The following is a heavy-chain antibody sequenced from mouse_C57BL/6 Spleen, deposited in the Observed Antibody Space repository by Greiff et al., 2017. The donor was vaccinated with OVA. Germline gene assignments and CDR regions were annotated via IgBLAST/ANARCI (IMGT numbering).Heavy chain of an antibody. CDR1: GYSFTGYY. Sequence: EVQGVESGPELVKPGASVKISCKASGYSFTGYYMHWVKQSHGNILDWIGYIYPYNGVSSYNQKFKGKATLPVDKSSSTAYMELRSLTSEYSSVYYGARGEANWDRNWYFEDWGTGTTVTVSS. CDR3: ARGEANWDRNWYFED. CDR2: IYPYNGVS. J-gene: IGHJ1*03. V-gene: IGHV1-31*01. D-gene: IGHD4-1*01.